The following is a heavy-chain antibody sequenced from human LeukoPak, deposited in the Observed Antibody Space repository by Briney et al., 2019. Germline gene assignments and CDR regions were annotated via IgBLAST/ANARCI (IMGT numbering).Heavy chain of an antibody. CDR3: ARDSHYYGSGSYFYY. D-gene: IGHD3-10*01. V-gene: IGHV1-2*02. CDR1: GYTFTGYY. Sequence: ASVKVSCKASGYTFTGYYMHWVRQAPGQGLEWMGWINPNSGGTNYAQKFQGRVTMTRDTSISTAYMELSRLRSDDTAVYYCARDSHYYGSGSYFYYWGQGTLVTVSS. CDR2: INPNSGGT. J-gene: IGHJ4*02.